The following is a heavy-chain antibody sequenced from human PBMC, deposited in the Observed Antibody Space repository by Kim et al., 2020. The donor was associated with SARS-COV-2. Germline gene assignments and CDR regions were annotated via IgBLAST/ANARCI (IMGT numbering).Heavy chain of an antibody. CDR1: GFTFSSYG. J-gene: IGHJ4*02. CDR2: ISYDGSNK. Sequence: GGSLRLSCAASGFTFSSYGMHWVRQAPGKGLEWVAVISYDGSNKYYADSVKGRFTISRDNSKNTLYLQMNSLRAEDTAVYYCAKEKGPIDFDYWGQGTL. V-gene: IGHV3-30*18. CDR3: AKEKGPIDFDY.